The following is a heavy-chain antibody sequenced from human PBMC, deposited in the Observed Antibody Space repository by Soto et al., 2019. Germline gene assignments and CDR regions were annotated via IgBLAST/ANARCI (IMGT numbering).Heavy chain of an antibody. V-gene: IGHV3-15*01. CDR2: IKSKAGGGTT. CDR1: GFTFSNAW. J-gene: IGHJ6*02. Sequence: EVQLVESGGGLVKPGGSLRLSCAASGFTFSNAWMSWVRQAPGKGLEWVGRIKSKAGGGTTDYAAPVKGRFTISREDAKNTLYLQMNSLKTEDTAVYYCTTGVTARGMDVWGQGTTVTVSS. CDR3: TTGVTARGMDV. D-gene: IGHD2-21*02.